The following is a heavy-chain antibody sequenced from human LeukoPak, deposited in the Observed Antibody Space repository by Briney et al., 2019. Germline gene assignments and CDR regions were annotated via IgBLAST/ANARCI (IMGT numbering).Heavy chain of an antibody. CDR3: AREPTRSNLLTYGSWDAFDI. CDR1: GFSFSSYS. CDR2: ISVDSSNI. D-gene: IGHD3-10*01. V-gene: IGHV3-48*01. Sequence: AGGSLRLSCADPGFSFSSYSMKWVRQAPGKGGGGGSYISVDSSNIYYADSVKGRFTISRDKAEKSLCMKKNTQRAGDTAVYYCAREPTRSNLLTYGSWDAFDIWGQGTMVTVSS. J-gene: IGHJ3*02.